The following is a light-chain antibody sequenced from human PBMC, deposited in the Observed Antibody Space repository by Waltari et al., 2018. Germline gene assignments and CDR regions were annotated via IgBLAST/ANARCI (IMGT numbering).Light chain of an antibody. Sequence: SYVLTQPPSVSVAPGKTARLTCGGNNIGSKSVPWYQQQPGQAPVLVIYDDSDRPSGIPERFSGSNSGNTATLTINRVEAGDEADYYCQVWDSSSDHWVFGGGTKLTVL. CDR2: DDS. J-gene: IGLJ3*02. CDR3: QVWDSSSDHWV. V-gene: IGLV3-21*04. CDR1: NIGSKS.